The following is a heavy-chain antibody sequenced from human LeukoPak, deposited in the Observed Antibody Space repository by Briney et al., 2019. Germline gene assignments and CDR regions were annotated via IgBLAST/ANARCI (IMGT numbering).Heavy chain of an antibody. V-gene: IGHV4-34*01. D-gene: IGHD3-10*01. CDR3: AWSSWFGDPFDY. J-gene: IGHJ4*02. Sequence: SETLSLTCAVYGGSFSGYYWSWIRQPPGKGLEWIGEINHSGSTNYNPSLKSRVTISVDTSKNQFSLKLSSVTAADTAVYYCAWSSWFGDPFDYWGQGTLVTVSS. CDR2: INHSGST. CDR1: GGSFSGYY.